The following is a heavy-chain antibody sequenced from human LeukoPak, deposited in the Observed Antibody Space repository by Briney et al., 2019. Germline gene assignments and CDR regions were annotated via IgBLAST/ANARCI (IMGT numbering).Heavy chain of an antibody. CDR1: GGSISSHY. D-gene: IGHD2-15*01. CDR3: ARALILNCSGGSFYSGAAFDI. V-gene: IGHV4-59*11. J-gene: IGHJ3*02. Sequence: PSETLSLTCTVSGGSISSHYWSWIRQPPGKGLEWIGYIYYSGSTNYNSSLKSRVTISVDTSKNQFSLKLSSVTAADTAVYYCARALILNCSGGSFYSGAAFDIWGQGTMVTVSS. CDR2: IYYSGST.